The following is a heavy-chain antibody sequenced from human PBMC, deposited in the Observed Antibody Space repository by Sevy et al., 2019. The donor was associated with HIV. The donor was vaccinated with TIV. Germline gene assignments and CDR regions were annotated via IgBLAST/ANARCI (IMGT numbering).Heavy chain of an antibody. CDR2: VYDSGNS. Sequence: SETLSLTCAVSGGSINSFFWSWIRQSPGKGLEWIGYVYDSGNSEYNPSLRSRVTISVDTFKKQFSLKLSSVTAADTAVYYCARGGGIYYDSRGFHPQYYFDSWGQGTLVTVSS. D-gene: IGHD3-22*01. CDR1: GGSINSFF. V-gene: IGHV4-59*01. CDR3: ARGGGIYYDSRGFHPQYYFDS. J-gene: IGHJ4*02.